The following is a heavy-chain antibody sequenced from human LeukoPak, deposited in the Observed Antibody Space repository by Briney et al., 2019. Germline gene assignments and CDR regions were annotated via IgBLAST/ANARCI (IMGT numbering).Heavy chain of an antibody. Sequence: PSETLSLTCTVYAGSISNYYWSWIRQPPGKGLEWIGYIYNSGSTNSNPSLKSRVTISVDTSKNQFSLRLSAVTAADTAVYYCARESSGWLYYFDYWGQGTLVTVSS. V-gene: IGHV4-59*01. J-gene: IGHJ4*02. CDR3: ARESSGWLYYFDY. CDR2: IYNSGST. CDR1: AGSISNYY. D-gene: IGHD6-19*01.